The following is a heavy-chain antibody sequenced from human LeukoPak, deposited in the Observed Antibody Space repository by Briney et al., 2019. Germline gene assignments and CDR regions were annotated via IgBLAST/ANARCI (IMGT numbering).Heavy chain of an antibody. J-gene: IGHJ4*02. CDR3: AKQGPPTKNYDFWSGYYSPYYFDY. CDR1: GFTVSSNY. Sequence: GGSLRLSCAASGFTVSSNYMSWVRQAPGKGLEWVSVIYSGGSTYYADSVKGRFTISRDNSKNTLYLQMNSLRAEDTAVYYCAKQGPPTKNYDFWSGYYSPYYFDYRGQGTLVTVSS. D-gene: IGHD3-3*01. V-gene: IGHV3-66*02. CDR2: IYSGGST.